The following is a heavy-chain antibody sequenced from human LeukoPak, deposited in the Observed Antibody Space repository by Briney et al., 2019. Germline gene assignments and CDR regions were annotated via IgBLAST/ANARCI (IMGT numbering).Heavy chain of an antibody. Sequence: PSETLSLTCTVSGGSISSYYWSWIRQPAGKGLEWIGRIYTSGSTNYNPSLKSRVTMSVDTSKNQFSLKLSSVTAADTAVYYCARRGVIHCSSTSCYGLSFDPWGQGTLVTVSS. V-gene: IGHV4-4*07. CDR2: IYTSGST. CDR3: ARRGVIHCSSTSCYGLSFDP. J-gene: IGHJ5*02. CDR1: GGSISSYY. D-gene: IGHD2-2*01.